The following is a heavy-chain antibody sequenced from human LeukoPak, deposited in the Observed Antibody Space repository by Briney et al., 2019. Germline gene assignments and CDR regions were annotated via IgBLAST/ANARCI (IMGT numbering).Heavy chain of an antibody. CDR3: ARAYDFWSGYYWWFDP. CDR2: IIPIFGTA. V-gene: IGHV1-69*13. CDR1: GGTFRSYA. D-gene: IGHD3-3*01. Sequence: ASVKVSCKASGGTFRSYAISWVRQAPGQGLEWMGGIIPIFGTANYAQKFQGRVTITADESTSTAYMELSSLRSEDTAVYYCARAYDFWSGYYWWFDPWGQGTLVTVSS. J-gene: IGHJ5*02.